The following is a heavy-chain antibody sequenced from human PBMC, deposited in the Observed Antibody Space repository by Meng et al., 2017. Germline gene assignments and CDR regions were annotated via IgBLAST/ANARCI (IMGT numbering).Heavy chain of an antibody. V-gene: IGHV4-61*01. CDR2: IYYSGST. Sequence: QLTASGPGLVRPSETLCLTCTVSGGPCSRGSYYWRWIRQPPGKGLEWIWYIYYSGSTNYNHSLKSRVTISVDTSKNQFSLKLSSVTAADTAVYYCARGLTYYYDSSGYYFDYWGQGTLVTVSS. CDR3: ARGLTYYYDSSGYYFDY. D-gene: IGHD3-22*01. CDR1: GGPCSRGSYY. J-gene: IGHJ4*02.